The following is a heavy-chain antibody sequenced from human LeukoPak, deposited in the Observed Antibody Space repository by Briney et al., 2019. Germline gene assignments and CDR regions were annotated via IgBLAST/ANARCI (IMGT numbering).Heavy chain of an antibody. CDR2: ISHIGST. J-gene: IGHJ5*02. V-gene: IGHV4-38-2*02. Sequence: SETLSLTCTVSGYSISNGYNWGWVRQPPGKGLECIGSISHIGSTYYNPSLESRVTISLDTSMNQFSLELISVTAADTAVYYCARTYINFSNYFDPWGQGTLVTVSS. D-gene: IGHD4-11*01. CDR1: GYSISNGYN. CDR3: ARTYINFSNYFDP.